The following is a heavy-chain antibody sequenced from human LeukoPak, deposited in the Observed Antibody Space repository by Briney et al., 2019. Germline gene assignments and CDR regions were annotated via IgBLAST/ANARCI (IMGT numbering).Heavy chain of an antibody. Sequence: SETLSLTCAVSGGSIAIRNYYWAWIRQSPGRGLEWLGSVYSSGSVYYNPSLKSRVTILVDTSENQFALKLRSVTAADTAVYYCARYFRLSRMSHPDYWGQGTLVTVSS. CDR2: VYSSGSV. CDR1: GGSIAIRNYY. CDR3: ARYFRLSRMSHPDY. J-gene: IGHJ4*02. D-gene: IGHD2/OR15-2a*01. V-gene: IGHV4-39*01.